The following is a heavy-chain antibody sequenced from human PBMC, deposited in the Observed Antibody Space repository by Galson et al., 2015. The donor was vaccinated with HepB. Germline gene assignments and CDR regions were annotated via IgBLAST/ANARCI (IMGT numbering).Heavy chain of an antibody. Sequence: SETLSLTCAVYGGSFSDYYWTWIRQPPGKGLEWIGEINHSGSTDYNPSLKSRVSISVDTSKNQFSLKLTSVTAADTAVFYCARGTRAVAGTQDSVDQSLNPPHFEYWGQGTLVTVSS. D-gene: IGHD6-19*01. CDR1: GGSFSDYY. CDR2: INHSGST. V-gene: IGHV4-34*01. CDR3: ARGTRAVAGTQDSVDQSLNPPHFEY. J-gene: IGHJ4*02.